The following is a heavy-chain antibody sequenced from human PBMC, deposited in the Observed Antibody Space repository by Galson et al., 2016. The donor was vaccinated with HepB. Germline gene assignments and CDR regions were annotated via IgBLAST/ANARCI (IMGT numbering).Heavy chain of an antibody. CDR3: AGEGYSSGPCGAFDI. D-gene: IGHD6-19*01. J-gene: IGHJ3*02. V-gene: IGHV3-23*01. CDR2: IGSGGFQ. CDR1: GFVFNNYP. Sequence: SLRLSCAASGFVFNNYPMTWVRQAPGKGLEWVSTIGSGGFQHYADSVEGRFTVSRDNSRNTLYLQMDSLTADDTALYFCAGEGYSSGPCGAFDIWGRGTVVAVSS.